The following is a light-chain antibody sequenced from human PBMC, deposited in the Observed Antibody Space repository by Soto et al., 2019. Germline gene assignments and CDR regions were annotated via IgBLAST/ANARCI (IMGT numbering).Light chain of an antibody. J-gene: IGLJ2*01. CDR2: DVS. CDR1: SSDVGGYNY. V-gene: IGLV2-14*01. Sequence: QSALTQPASVSGSPGQSITISCTGTSSDVGGYNYVSWYQQHPGKAPKLMIYDVSNRPSGVSNLFSGSKSGNTASLTISGLQAEDEADYYRSSYTSNSTVVFGGGTKLTVL. CDR3: SSYTSNSTVV.